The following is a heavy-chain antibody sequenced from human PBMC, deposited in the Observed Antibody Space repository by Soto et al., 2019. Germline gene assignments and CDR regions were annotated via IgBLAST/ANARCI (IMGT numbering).Heavy chain of an antibody. D-gene: IGHD6-13*01. J-gene: IGHJ6*02. Sequence: GESVKISCKGSGYSFTSYWIGWVRQMPGKGLEWMGIIYPGDSDTRYSPSFQGQVTISADKSISTAYLQWSSLKASDTAMYYCARRPHSSSWYLAGMDVRGQGTTVSV. CDR3: ARRPHSSSWYLAGMDV. V-gene: IGHV5-51*01. CDR2: IYPGDSDT. CDR1: GYSFTSYW.